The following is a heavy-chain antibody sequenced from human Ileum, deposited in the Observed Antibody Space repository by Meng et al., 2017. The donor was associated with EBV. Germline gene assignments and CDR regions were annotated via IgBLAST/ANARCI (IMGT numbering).Heavy chain of an antibody. CDR1: VVSMDRSSYY. CDR2: IYYSGTT. D-gene: IGHD6-19*01. V-gene: IGHV4-39*01. CDR3: ARGYSSGWYYFDY. Sequence: LRGPGPGCVKPWGTLAPHSLILVVSMDRSSYYWGWIRQSPGKGLEWMGNIYYSGTTYYNPSLKSRVTIPVDTSKNQFSLKLSSVTAADTAVYYCARGYSSGWYYFDYWGQGTLVTVSS. J-gene: IGHJ4*02.